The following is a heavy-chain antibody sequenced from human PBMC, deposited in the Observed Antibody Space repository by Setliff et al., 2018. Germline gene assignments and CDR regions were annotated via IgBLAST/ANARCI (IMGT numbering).Heavy chain of an antibody. Sequence: GGSLRLSCAASGFTFSGSAVYWVRQASGRGLEWVGRIRSKADSYATAYAASVRGRFTISRDDSKNTAYLQMNSLKTEDTAVYYCTFARDGYDVFDIWGQGTMVTVSS. V-gene: IGHV3-73*01. CDR3: TFARDGYDVFDI. CDR2: IRSKADSYAT. D-gene: IGHD5-18*01. J-gene: IGHJ3*02. CDR1: GFTFSGSA.